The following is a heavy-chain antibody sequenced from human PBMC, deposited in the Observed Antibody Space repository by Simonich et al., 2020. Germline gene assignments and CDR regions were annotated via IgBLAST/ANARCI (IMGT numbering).Heavy chain of an antibody. V-gene: IGHV3-21*01. CDR2: ISSSSSYR. D-gene: IGHD1-1*01. CDR1: GFTFSSYS. CDR3: ARANERDY. J-gene: IGHJ4*02. Sequence: EVQLVESGGGLVKPGGSLRLSCAASGFTFSSYSMNWVRQAPGKGLEWVSSISSSSSYRYDADSVKGRFTISRDNAKNSLYLQMNSLRAEDTAVYYCARANERDYWGQGTLVTVSS.